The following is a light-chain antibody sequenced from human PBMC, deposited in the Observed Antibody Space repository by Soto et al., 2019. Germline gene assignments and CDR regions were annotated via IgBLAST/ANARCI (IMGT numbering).Light chain of an antibody. CDR3: QRYCSSPGYT. CDR1: QSVTSSY. Sequence: EIVLTQSPGTLSLSPGERATLSCRASQSVTSSYFAWYQQKPGQAPRLLIYGASSRATGIPDRCSGSGSGTDFSLTISRLEPEDFAVYYCQRYCSSPGYTFGQGTKLEIK. V-gene: IGKV3-20*01. J-gene: IGKJ2*01. CDR2: GAS.